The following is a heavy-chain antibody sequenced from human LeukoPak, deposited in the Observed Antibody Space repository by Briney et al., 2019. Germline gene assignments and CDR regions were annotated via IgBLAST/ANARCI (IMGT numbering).Heavy chain of an antibody. J-gene: IGHJ6*02. Sequence: ASVKVSCKASGYTFTGYYMHWVRQAPGQGLEWMGWISAYNGNTNYAQKLQGRVTMTTDTSTSTAYMELRSLRSDDTAVYYCARDRVVVVAQHSYGMDVWGQGTTVTVSS. CDR1: GYTFTGYY. V-gene: IGHV1-18*04. CDR2: ISAYNGNT. CDR3: ARDRVVVVAQHSYGMDV. D-gene: IGHD2-15*01.